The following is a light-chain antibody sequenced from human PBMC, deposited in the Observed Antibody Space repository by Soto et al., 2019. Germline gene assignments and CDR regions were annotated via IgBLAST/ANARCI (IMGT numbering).Light chain of an antibody. CDR1: QSLNRD. V-gene: IGKV3-15*01. J-gene: IGKJ1*01. CDR2: GAS. Sequence: EIVLTQSPGTLSLSPGERATLSCRASQSLNRDLAWYQQKPGQSPRLLIFGASIRATGIPARFSGSGSGTEFTLTIGSLQSEDCALYYCQQYNNWPGTFGQGTKVDI. CDR3: QQYNNWPGT.